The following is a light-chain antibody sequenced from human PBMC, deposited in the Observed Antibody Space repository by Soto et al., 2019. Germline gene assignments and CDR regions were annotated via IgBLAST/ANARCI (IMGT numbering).Light chain of an antibody. CDR2: DVT. Sequence: QSVLTQPASVSGSPGQSITISCTGTSSDAGGYNYVSWYQQHPGKAPKLMIYDVTNRPSGVSNRFSGSKSGNTASLTISGLQAEDEADYYCSSYTGSNTLEVFGTGTKVTVL. J-gene: IGLJ1*01. CDR1: SSDAGGYNY. V-gene: IGLV2-14*03. CDR3: SSYTGSNTLEV.